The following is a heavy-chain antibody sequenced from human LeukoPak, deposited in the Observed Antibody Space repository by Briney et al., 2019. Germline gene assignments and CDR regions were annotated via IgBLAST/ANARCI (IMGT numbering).Heavy chain of an antibody. D-gene: IGHD2-8*01. CDR3: AKEYDGY. V-gene: IGHV3-30*18. CDR1: GFTFISYG. Sequence: GMSLRLSCAAPGFTFISYGMHWVRQAPGKGLEWVAVISKDGSDKKYADSVKGRFIISRDNSRNTLYLQMNSLRAEDTAVYYCAKEYDGYWGQGTLVTVSS. J-gene: IGHJ4*02. CDR2: ISKDGSDK.